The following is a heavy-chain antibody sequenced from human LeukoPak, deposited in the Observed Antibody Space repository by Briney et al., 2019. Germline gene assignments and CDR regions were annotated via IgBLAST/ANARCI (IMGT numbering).Heavy chain of an antibody. D-gene: IGHD3-22*01. CDR2: IRASGDTT. J-gene: IGHJ4*02. Sequence: PGGSLRLSCAASGFTFSSYGMHWARQAPGKGLEWISSIRASGDTTYYADSVKGRFTISRDNSKDTLYLQMNSLRAEDTAVYHCAKDRSNYDSTGYNYIDYWGQGMLVTVSS. V-gene: IGHV3-23*01. CDR3: AKDRSNYDSTGYNYIDY. CDR1: GFTFSSYG.